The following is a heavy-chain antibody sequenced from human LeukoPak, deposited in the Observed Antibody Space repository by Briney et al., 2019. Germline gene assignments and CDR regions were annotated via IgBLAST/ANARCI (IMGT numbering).Heavy chain of an antibody. CDR3: ARTVSGYYFNA. CDR2: VAYSGAT. D-gene: IGHD5-12*01. J-gene: IGHJ5*02. V-gene: IGHV4-59*01. CDR1: SVSINGFY. Sequence: SETLSLTCTVSSVSINGFYWSWIRQPPGKRLEWIGYVAYSGATNYDLSFKSRVTISLDTSKTPFSLKLSSVTAADTASYYSARTVSGYYFNAWGPGTLVTVSS.